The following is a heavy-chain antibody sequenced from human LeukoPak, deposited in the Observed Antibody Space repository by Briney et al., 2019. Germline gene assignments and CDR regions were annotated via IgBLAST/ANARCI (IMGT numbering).Heavy chain of an antibody. V-gene: IGHV4-39*01. CDR2: IYYSGST. CDR3: ARAIRGYSYGSGRCFDY. CDR1: GGSISSSSYY. D-gene: IGHD5-18*01. Sequence: ETLSLTCTVSGGSISSSSYYWGWIRQPPGKGLEWIGSIYYSGSTYYNPSLKSRVTISVDTSKNQFSLKLSSVTAADAAVYYCARAIRGYSYGSGRCFDYWGQGTLVTVSS. J-gene: IGHJ4*02.